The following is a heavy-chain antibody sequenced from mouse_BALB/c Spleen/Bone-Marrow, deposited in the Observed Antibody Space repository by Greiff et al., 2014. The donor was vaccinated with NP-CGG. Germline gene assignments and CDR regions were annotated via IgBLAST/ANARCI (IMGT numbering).Heavy chain of an antibody. CDR2: INPSTGYA. CDR3: ARDY. J-gene: IGHJ2*01. V-gene: IGHV1-7*01. CDR1: GYTFTDTW. Sequence: QVQLQQSGPELAKPGASVKMSCKASGYTFTDTWIHWIKQRPGQGLEWIGYINPSTGYAEYNQNFKDKATLTVDKSSSTAYMQPSGLTSEDSAVYYCARDYWGQGTTLTVSS.